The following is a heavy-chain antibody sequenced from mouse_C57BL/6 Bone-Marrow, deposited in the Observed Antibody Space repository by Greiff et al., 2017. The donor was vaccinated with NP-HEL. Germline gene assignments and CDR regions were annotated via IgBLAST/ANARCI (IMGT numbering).Heavy chain of an antibody. V-gene: IGHV1-82*01. CDR2: IYPGDGDT. CDR1: GYAFSSSW. Sequence: VQLVESGPELVKPGASVKLSCTASGYAFSSSWMNWVKQRPGKGLEWIGRIYPGDGDTNYNGKFKGKATLTADKSSSTAYMQLSSLTSEDSAVYFCAKLRSGLNYFDYWGQGTTLTVSS. J-gene: IGHJ2*01. D-gene: IGHD3-2*02. CDR3: AKLRSGLNYFDY.